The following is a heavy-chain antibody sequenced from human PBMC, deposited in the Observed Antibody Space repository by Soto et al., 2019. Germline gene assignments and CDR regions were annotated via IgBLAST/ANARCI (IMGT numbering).Heavy chain of an antibody. Sequence: QVQLQESGPGLVKPSETMSLTCTVSGGSVSRGSYYWNWIRQPPGKGLEWIGFISDSGTTNYNPSLRGRVTISVDTSQNQFCLKLSSVTAADTAVYYCARAESAGALRNWFDPWGQGTQVTVSS. CDR3: ARAESAGALRNWFDP. CDR1: GGSVSRGSYY. J-gene: IGHJ5*02. D-gene: IGHD1-26*01. CDR2: ISDSGTT. V-gene: IGHV4-61*01.